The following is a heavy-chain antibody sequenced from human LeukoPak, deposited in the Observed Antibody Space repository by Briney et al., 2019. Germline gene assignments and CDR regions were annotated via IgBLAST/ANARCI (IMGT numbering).Heavy chain of an antibody. V-gene: IGHV3-7*04. CDR3: ARGTYYYEF. D-gene: IGHD3-16*01. CDR2: MNQLGNEK. J-gene: IGHJ4*02. Sequence: TGGSLRLSCAASGFTFSSYAMHWVRQAPGKGLEWVAYMNQLGNEKNYLDSVKGRFTISRDNAKNSLYLQMTSLRAEDTAVYYCARGTYYYEFWGQGTLVTVSS. CDR1: GFTFSSYA.